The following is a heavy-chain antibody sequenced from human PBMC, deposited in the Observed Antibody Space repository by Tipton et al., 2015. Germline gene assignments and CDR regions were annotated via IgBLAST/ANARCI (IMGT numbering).Heavy chain of an antibody. CDR3: AKDKGHGSGSHYNFGGLDC. D-gene: IGHD3-10*01. CDR2: ISWNSGSI. CDR1: GFSFDDYA. Sequence: SLRLSCAASGFSFDDYAMHWVRQAPGKGLEWVSSISWNSGSIAYVDSVKGRFTISRDSAKNSLYLQMNNVRVEDTALYYCAKDKGHGSGSHYNFGGLDCWGQGTLVTVSS. J-gene: IGHJ4*02. V-gene: IGHV3-9*01.